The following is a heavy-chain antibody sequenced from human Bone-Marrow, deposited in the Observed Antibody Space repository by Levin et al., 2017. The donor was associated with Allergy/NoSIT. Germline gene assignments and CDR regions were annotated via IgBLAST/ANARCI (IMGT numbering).Heavy chain of an antibody. CDR1: GYTFTDYF. V-gene: IGHV1-2*06. CDR3: ARQITMFHRDIDYYYLDV. CDR2: INPNSGGT. Sequence: ASVKVSCRPSGYTFTDYFIHWVRQAPGQGLEWMGRINPNSGGTNYAQRFQGRFTMTRDTSIATAYMQVSSLRSDDTAIYYCARQITMFHRDIDYYYLDVWGKGTTVIVSS. J-gene: IGHJ6*03. D-gene: IGHD3-10*02.